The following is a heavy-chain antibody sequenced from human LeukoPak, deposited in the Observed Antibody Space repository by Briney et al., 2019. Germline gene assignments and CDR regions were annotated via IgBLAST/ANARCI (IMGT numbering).Heavy chain of an antibody. CDR3: AKGGATVTTGVDY. D-gene: IGHD4-17*01. J-gene: IGHJ4*02. CDR2: ITSTGSST. Sequence: GGSLRLSCAASGFTFSSYEMNWVRQAPGQGLEWVSTITSTGSSTFYADSVKGRFTISRDNSMNTLYLQMNSLRAEDTAVYYCAKGGATVTTGVDYWGQGTLVIVS. CDR1: GFTFSSYE. V-gene: IGHV3-23*01.